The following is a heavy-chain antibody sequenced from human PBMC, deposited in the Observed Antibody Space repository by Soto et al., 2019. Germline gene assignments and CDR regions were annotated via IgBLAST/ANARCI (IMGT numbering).Heavy chain of an antibody. CDR2: ISSGSSSI. D-gene: IGHD6-19*01. CDR3: ARDPQWPLAY. Sequence: EVQLVEFGGGLVKPGGSLRLSCAASGFTFSNYNMNWVRQAPGKGLEWVSSISSGSSSIYYADSVKGRFTISRDNAKNSLCLHMNSLRVEDRAVSCCARDPQWPLAYWGQGTLVTVSS. J-gene: IGHJ4*02. V-gene: IGHV3-21*01. CDR1: GFTFSNYN.